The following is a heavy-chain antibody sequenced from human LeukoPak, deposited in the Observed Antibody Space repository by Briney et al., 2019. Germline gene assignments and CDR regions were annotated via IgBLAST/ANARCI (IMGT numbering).Heavy chain of an antibody. CDR3: ARDADYYGSGSSGYFDI. J-gene: IGHJ3*02. CDR2: IYYSGST. CDR1: GGSISSYY. D-gene: IGHD3-10*01. Sequence: SETLSLTCTVSGGSISSYYWSWIRQPPGKGLEWIGYIYYSGSTYYNPSLKSRVTMSVDTSKNQFSLKLSSVTSADTAVYFCARDADYYGSGSSGYFDIWGQGTMVTVSS. V-gene: IGHV4-59*06.